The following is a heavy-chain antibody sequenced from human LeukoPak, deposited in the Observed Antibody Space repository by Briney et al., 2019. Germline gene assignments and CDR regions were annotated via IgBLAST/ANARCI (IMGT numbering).Heavy chain of an antibody. J-gene: IGHJ4*02. Sequence: SETLSLTCTVSGGSISSYYWSWIRQPPGKGLEWIGYIYYSGSTNYNPSLKSRVTISVDTSKNQFSLKLSSVTAADTAVYYCARSEVYGGNFGYFDYWGQGTLVTVSS. CDR1: GGSISSYY. V-gene: IGHV4-59*01. CDR2: IYYSGST. CDR3: ARSEVYGGNFGYFDY. D-gene: IGHD4-23*01.